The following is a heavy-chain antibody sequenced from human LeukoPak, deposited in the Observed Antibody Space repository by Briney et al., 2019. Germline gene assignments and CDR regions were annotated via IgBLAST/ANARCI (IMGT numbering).Heavy chain of an antibody. D-gene: IGHD1-26*01. CDR1: GGSFSGYY. Sequence: SETLSLTCAVYGGSFSGYYWSWIRQPPGKGLEWIGEINHSGSTNYNPSLKSRVTISVDTSKNQFSLKLSSLTAADTAVYYCARDPPYSGSHEYYFDYWGQGTLVTVSS. CDR2: INHSGST. CDR3: ARDPPYSGSHEYYFDY. J-gene: IGHJ4*02. V-gene: IGHV4-34*01.